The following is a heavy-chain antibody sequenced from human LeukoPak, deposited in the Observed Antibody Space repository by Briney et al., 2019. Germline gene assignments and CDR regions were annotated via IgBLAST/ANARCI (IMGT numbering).Heavy chain of an antibody. D-gene: IGHD3-10*01. Sequence: SVKVSCKASGGTFSSYAISWVRQAPGQGLEWMGGIIPIFGTANYAQKFQGRVTITADESTSTAYMELSSLRSEATAVYYCARDRGEEVGPDRAFDIWGQGTVVTVSS. V-gene: IGHV1-69*13. CDR3: ARDRGEEVGPDRAFDI. J-gene: IGHJ3*02. CDR2: IIPIFGTA. CDR1: GGTFSSYA.